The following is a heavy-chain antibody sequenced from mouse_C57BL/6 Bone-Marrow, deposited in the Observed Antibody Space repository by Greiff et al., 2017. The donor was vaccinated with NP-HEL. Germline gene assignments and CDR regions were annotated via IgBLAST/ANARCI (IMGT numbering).Heavy chain of an antibody. V-gene: IGHV1-39*01. D-gene: IGHD1-1*01. J-gene: IGHJ2*01. CDR3: ARTFYYGSSYFDY. Sequence: VQLQQSGPELVKPGASVKISCKASGYSFTDYNMNWVKQSNGKSLEWIGVINPNYGTTSYNQKFKGKATLTVDQSSSTAYMQLNSLTAEYSAVYYCARTFYYGSSYFDYWGQGTTLTVSS. CDR2: INPNYGTT. CDR1: GYSFTDYN.